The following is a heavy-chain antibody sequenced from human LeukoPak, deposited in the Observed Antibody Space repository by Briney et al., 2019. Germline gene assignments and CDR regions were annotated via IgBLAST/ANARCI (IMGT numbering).Heavy chain of an antibody. J-gene: IGHJ6*02. CDR1: GFTFSNYG. Sequence: GGSLRLSCAASGFTFSNYGMHWVRQAPGKGLEWVSVIWSDGSNKNYADSVKGRFTISKDNSKNTLYLQITSLRADDTVVYYCARDPNLTTYGMDVWGQGTTVTV. V-gene: IGHV3-33*01. CDR2: IWSDGSNK. CDR3: ARDPNLTTYGMDV. D-gene: IGHD4-11*01.